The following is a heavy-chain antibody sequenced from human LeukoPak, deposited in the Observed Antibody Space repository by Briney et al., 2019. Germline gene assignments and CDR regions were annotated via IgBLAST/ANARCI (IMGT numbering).Heavy chain of an antibody. CDR1: GGSISSGSYY. V-gene: IGHV4-61*02. D-gene: IGHD3-22*01. Sequence: PSETLSLTCTVSGGSISSGSYYWSWIRQPAGKGLEWIGRIYTSGTTNYNPSLQSRITISVDTSKNHFSLKLTSVTAADTAVYYCARLLDNDSSGYPDTFDVWGQGTMVTVSS. CDR2: IYTSGTT. CDR3: ARLLDNDSSGYPDTFDV. J-gene: IGHJ3*01.